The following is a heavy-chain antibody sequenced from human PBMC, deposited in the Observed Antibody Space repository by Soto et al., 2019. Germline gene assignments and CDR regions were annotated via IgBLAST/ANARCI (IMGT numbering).Heavy chain of an antibody. CDR1: VVSISRSD. V-gene: IGHV4-59*01. Sequence: SETLSPNLSVPVVSISRSDWTWIRKPPGKGLGWIGYAYYDGITGYSPSLKSRVTMAVDTSKKQVSLELNSVTAADTAVYYCARDRSTYGGGGTGEVKENWFDPWGQGILVTVSS. D-gene: IGHD2-8*01. CDR3: ARDRSTYGGGGTGEVKENWFDP. CDR2: AYYDGIT. J-gene: IGHJ5*02.